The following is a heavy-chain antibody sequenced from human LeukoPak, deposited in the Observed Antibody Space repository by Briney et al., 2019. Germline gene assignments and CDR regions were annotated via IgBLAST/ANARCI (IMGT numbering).Heavy chain of an antibody. D-gene: IGHD1-26*01. CDR1: GYTFTSYD. CDR2: MNPNSGNT. CDR3: ARVVVGATIPHY. Sequence: SVKVSCKASGYTFTSYDINWVRQATGQGLEWMGWMNPNSGNTGYAQKFQGRVTMTRNTSISTAYMELSSLRSEDTAVYYCARVVVGATIPHYWGQGTLVTVSS. J-gene: IGHJ4*02. V-gene: IGHV1-8*01.